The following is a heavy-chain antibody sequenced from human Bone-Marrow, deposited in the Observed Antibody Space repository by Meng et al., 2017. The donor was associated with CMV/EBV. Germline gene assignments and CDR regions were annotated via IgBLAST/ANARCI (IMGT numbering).Heavy chain of an antibody. Sequence: LSCTVSGGSISSSSYYWGWIRQPPGKGLEWIGSIYYSGSTYYNPSLKSRVTISVDTSKNQFSLKLSSVTAADTAVYYCARVVNWDGEYFDYWGQGTLVTVSS. CDR1: GGSISSSSYY. CDR3: ARVVNWDGEYFDY. CDR2: IYYSGST. D-gene: IGHD7-27*01. J-gene: IGHJ4*02. V-gene: IGHV4-39*07.